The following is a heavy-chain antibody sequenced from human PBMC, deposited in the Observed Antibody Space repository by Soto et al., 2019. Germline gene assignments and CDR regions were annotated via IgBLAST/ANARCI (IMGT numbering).Heavy chain of an antibody. V-gene: IGHV1-69*06. Sequence: ASVKVSCKXSGGTFSSYAISWVRQAPGQGLEWMGGIIPIFGTANYAQKFQGRVTITADKSTSTAYMELSSLRSEDTAVYYCARDPGYQYQLLSPYYYYYGMDVWGQGTTVTVSS. CDR2: IIPIFGTA. CDR3: ARDPGYQYQLLSPYYYYYGMDV. CDR1: GGTFSSYA. D-gene: IGHD2-2*01. J-gene: IGHJ6*02.